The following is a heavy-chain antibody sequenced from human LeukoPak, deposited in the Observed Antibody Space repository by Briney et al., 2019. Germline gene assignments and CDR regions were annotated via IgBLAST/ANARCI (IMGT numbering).Heavy chain of an antibody. CDR3: TEEGSMSQWKEGSTSQWAFDI. Sequence: GGSLRLSCAASGFTFSRYGMHWVRQAPGKGLEWVTVVSDGGTVTYYADSVKGRFTISRDNSRNTLYLQMNSLRVEDTAVYYCTEEGSMSQWKEGSTSQWAFDIWGQGTMVTVSS. CDR1: GFTFSRYG. V-gene: IGHV3-30*18. D-gene: IGHD5/OR15-5a*01. CDR2: VSDGGTVT. J-gene: IGHJ3*02.